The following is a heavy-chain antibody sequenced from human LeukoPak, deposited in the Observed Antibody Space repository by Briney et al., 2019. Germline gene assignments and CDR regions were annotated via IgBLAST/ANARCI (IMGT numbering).Heavy chain of an antibody. D-gene: IGHD5-12*01. V-gene: IGHV3-7*01. CDR1: GFSFTTPW. J-gene: IGHJ3*02. CDR3: TRDCGYNAFDI. Sequence: GGSLRLSCAASGFSFTTPWMAWVRQAPGKGLEWEANIKEDGTAKNYVVSARGRFTISRDNAKKSLFLQMNSLRGEDTAVYYCTRDCGYNAFDIWGQGTMVTVSS. CDR2: IKEDGTAK.